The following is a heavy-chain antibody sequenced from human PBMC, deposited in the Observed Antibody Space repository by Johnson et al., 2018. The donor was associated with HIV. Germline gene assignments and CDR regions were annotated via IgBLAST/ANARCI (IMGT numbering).Heavy chain of an antibody. CDR2: ISYDGSNK. CDR1: GFTFRSYG. Sequence: QVQLVASGGGVVQPGGSLRLSCAASGFTFRSYGTHWVRQAPGKGLEWVAVISYDGSNKYYAASVTARFTISRANSKNPLYLQMNSLSAEDTAVYYCARGSYDCWSGYYTGHDAFDIWGQGTMVTVSS. V-gene: IGHV3-30*19. CDR3: ARGSYDCWSGYYTGHDAFDI. J-gene: IGHJ3*02. D-gene: IGHD3-3*01.